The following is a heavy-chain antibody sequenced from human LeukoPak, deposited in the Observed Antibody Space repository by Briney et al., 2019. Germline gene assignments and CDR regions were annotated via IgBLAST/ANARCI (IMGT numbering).Heavy chain of an antibody. D-gene: IGHD6-13*01. Sequence: SETLSLTCTVSGGSISSGDYYWSWIRQPPGKGLEWIVYIYYSGSTYYNPSLKSRVTISVDTSKNQFSLKLSSVTAADTAVYYCARESSSWPPDYWGQGTLVTVSS. J-gene: IGHJ4*02. CDR1: GGSISSGDYY. CDR3: ARESSSWPPDY. CDR2: IYYSGST. V-gene: IGHV4-30-4*01.